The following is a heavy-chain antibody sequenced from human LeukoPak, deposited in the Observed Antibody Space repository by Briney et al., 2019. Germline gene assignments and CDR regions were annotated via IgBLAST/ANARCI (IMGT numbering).Heavy chain of an antibody. Sequence: GRSLRLSCAASGFTFSSYGMHWVRQAPGKGLEWVAVISYDGSNKYYADSVKGRFTISRDNSKNTLYLQMNSLRAEDTAVYYCAREYYDILTGLLGSLDYWGQGILVTVSS. CDR3: AREYYDILTGLLGSLDY. CDR2: ISYDGSNK. D-gene: IGHD3-9*01. J-gene: IGHJ4*02. CDR1: GFTFSSYG. V-gene: IGHV3-30*03.